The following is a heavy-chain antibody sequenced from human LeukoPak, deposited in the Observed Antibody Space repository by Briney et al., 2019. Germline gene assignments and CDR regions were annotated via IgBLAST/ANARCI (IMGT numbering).Heavy chain of an antibody. J-gene: IGHJ4*02. Sequence: ASVRVSCKASGYTFTSYDINWVRQATGQGLEWMGWMNPNSGNTGYAQKFQGRVTMTRNTSISTAYMELSSLRSEDTAVYYCAKRIAFWSGYCFDYWGQGTLVTVSS. V-gene: IGHV1-8*01. CDR2: MNPNSGNT. D-gene: IGHD3-3*01. CDR1: GYTFTSYD. CDR3: AKRIAFWSGYCFDY.